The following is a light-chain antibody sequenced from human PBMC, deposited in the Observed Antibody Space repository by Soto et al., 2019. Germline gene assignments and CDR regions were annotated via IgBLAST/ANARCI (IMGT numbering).Light chain of an antibody. Sequence: DVQITQSPSTLSGSGGDRVTIACRASQTISSWLAWYQQKPGKAPKLLIYKASTLKSGVPSRFSGSGSGTEFTLTISSLQPDDFATYYCQQYNSYSRTFGQGTKVDIK. CDR3: QQYNSYSRT. V-gene: IGKV1-5*03. CDR2: KAS. J-gene: IGKJ1*01. CDR1: QTISSW.